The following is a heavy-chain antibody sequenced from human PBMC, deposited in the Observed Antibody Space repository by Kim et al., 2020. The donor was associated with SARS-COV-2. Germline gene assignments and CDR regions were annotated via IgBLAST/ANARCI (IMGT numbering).Heavy chain of an antibody. CDR2: ISYDGSNK. J-gene: IGHJ4*02. V-gene: IGHV3-30*18. D-gene: IGHD6-13*01. CDR1: GFTFSSYG. Sequence: GGSLRLSCAASGFTFSSYGMHWVRQAPGKGLEWVAVISYDGSNKYYADSVKGRFTISRDNSKNTLYLQMNSLRAEDTAVYYSAKVVGVAAGGDYWGQGTLVTVSS. CDR3: AKVVGVAAGGDY.